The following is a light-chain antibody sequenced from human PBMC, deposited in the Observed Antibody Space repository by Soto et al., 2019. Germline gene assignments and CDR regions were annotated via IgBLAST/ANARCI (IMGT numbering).Light chain of an antibody. CDR3: QQANSFVGIT. J-gene: IGKJ3*01. Sequence: DIQMTQSPSSVSAYVGDRVTITCRASQDMSRWLAWFQQKPGKAPKLLIYAASSLQSGVPSRFSGSGSGTDFTLTISSLQPEDFATYYCQQANSFVGITFGPGTKVDIK. CDR1: QDMSRW. CDR2: AAS. V-gene: IGKV1-12*01.